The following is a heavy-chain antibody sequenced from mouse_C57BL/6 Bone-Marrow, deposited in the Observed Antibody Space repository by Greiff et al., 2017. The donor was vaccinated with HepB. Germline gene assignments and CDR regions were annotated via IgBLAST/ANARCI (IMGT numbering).Heavy chain of an antibody. CDR2: INPNNGGT. CDR3: ARGGPYYYGSSYRFDY. CDR1: GYTFTDYN. V-gene: IGHV1-18*01. D-gene: IGHD1-1*01. J-gene: IGHJ2*01. Sequence: VQLQQSGPELVKPGASVKIPCKASGYTFTDYNMDWVKQSHGKSLEWIGDINPNNGGTIYNQKFKGKATLTVDKSSSTAYMELRSLTSEDTAVYYCARGGPYYYGSSYRFDYWGQGTTLTVSS.